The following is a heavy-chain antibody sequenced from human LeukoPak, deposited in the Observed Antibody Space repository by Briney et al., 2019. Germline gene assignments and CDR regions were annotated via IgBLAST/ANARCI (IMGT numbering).Heavy chain of an antibody. CDR2: FDPEDGET. J-gene: IGHJ3*02. Sequence: FDPEDGETIYAQKFQGRVTMTEDTSTDTAYMELSSLRSEDTAVYYCAISSGGSLNAFDIWGQGTMVTVSS. V-gene: IGHV1-24*01. CDR3: AISSGGSLNAFDI. D-gene: IGHD2-15*01.